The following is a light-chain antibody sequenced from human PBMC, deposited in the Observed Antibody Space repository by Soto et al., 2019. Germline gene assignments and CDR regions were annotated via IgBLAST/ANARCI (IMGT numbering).Light chain of an antibody. CDR1: STDVGSHDL. CDR2: EGS. V-gene: IGLV2-23*01. CDR3: CSYAGSSALL. J-gene: IGLJ2*01. Sequence: QSALAQPASVSGSPGQSITISCTGISTDVGSHDLVSWYKHPPGKAPKLIIYEGSKRPSGVSNRFSGSKSGNTASLTISWLPAEDEADYYCCSYAGSSALLFGGGTKVTVL.